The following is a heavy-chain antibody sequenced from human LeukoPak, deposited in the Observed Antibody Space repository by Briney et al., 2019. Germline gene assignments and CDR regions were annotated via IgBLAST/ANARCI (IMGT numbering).Heavy chain of an antibody. CDR1: GGSISSGSYY. D-gene: IGHD3-22*01. J-gene: IGHJ5*01. CDR3: ARDSYYYDSSGYSSITPDS. Sequence: SQTLSLTCTVSGGSISSGSYYWSWIWQPAGKGLECIGRIYTSGSTNYNPSLKSRVTISVDTSKNQFSLKLNSVTAADTAVYYCARDSYYYDSSGYSSITPDSWGQGTLVTVSS. V-gene: IGHV4-61*02. CDR2: IYTSGST.